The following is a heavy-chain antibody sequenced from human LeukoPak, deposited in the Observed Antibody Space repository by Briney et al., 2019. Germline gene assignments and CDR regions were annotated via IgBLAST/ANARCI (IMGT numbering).Heavy chain of an antibody. V-gene: IGHV3-23*01. J-gene: IGHJ4*02. Sequence: GGTLRLSCAASGFTFSSYGMSWVRQAPGKGLEWVSAISGSGGSTYYADSVKGRFTISRDNAKNSLYLQMNSLRAEDTAVYYCARDYAPGDCYDYWGQGTLVTVSS. CDR2: ISGSGGST. D-gene: IGHD2-8*02. CDR3: ARDYAPGDCYDY. CDR1: GFTFSSYG.